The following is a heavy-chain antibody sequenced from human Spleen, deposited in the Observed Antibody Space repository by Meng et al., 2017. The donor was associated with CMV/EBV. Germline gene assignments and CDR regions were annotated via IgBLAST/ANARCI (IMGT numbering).Heavy chain of an antibody. CDR3: AKDGDYYDSSGYPRDAFDI. D-gene: IGHD3-22*01. J-gene: IGHJ3*02. Sequence: GESLKISCAASGFTFSSYAMSWVRQAPGKGLEWVSAISGSGGSTYYADSVKGRFTISRDNSKNTLYLQMNSLRAEDTAVYYCAKDGDYYDSSGYPRDAFDIWGQGTMVTVSS. CDR2: ISGSGGST. V-gene: IGHV3-23*01. CDR1: GFTFSSYA.